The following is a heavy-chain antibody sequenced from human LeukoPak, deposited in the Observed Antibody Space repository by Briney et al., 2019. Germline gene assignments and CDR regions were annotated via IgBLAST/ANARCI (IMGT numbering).Heavy chain of an antibody. J-gene: IGHJ4*02. D-gene: IGHD3-22*01. CDR2: ISAYNGNT. Sequence: GASVKVSCKASGYTLTSYGISWVRQAPGQGLEWMGWISAYNGNTNYAQKLQGRVTMTTDTSTSTAYMELRSLRSDDTAVYYCARDSKDYYDSSGFDYWGQGTLVTVSS. CDR3: ARDSKDYYDSSGFDY. CDR1: GYTLTSYG. V-gene: IGHV1-18*01.